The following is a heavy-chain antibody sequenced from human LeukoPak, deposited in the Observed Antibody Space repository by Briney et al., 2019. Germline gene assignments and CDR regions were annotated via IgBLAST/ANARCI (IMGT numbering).Heavy chain of an antibody. Sequence: PGGSLRLSCAASGFTFSTYGMHWARQAPGKGLEWVAFIRYDARNKYYSDSVKGRFTISRDNSKNTLYLQMNSLRPEDAAVYYCAKDSAAAAVNWGQGTLVTVSS. CDR2: IRYDARNK. CDR3: AKDSAAAAVN. CDR1: GFTFSTYG. D-gene: IGHD6-13*01. V-gene: IGHV3-30*02. J-gene: IGHJ4*02.